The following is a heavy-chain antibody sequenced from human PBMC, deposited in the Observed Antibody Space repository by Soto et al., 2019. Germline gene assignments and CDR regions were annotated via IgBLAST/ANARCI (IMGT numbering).Heavy chain of an antibody. V-gene: IGHV1-69*06. Sequence: QVQLVQSGAEVKTPGSSVKVSCKASGGTFSSYSINWVRQAPGQGLEWLGRLIPMFGTTDYAQRFQGRVTFTADKSTSTPSMEVTNLTSEDTAVYYCARAVVLTFTRFYDMDVWGQGTTVTVSS. J-gene: IGHJ6*02. CDR3: ARAVVLTFTRFYDMDV. CDR2: LIPMFGTT. CDR1: GGTFSSYS. D-gene: IGHD3-9*01.